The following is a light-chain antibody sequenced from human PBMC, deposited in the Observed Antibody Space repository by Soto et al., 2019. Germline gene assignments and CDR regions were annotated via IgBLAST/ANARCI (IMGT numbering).Light chain of an antibody. V-gene: IGKV3-11*01. CDR3: QQRSNWPPKGT. Sequence: EIVLTQSPATLSLSPGERATLSCRASQSVSSYLAWYQQKPGQAPRLLIYDASSRATGIPARFSGSGSGTDFTLTISSLEPEDFAVYYCQQRSNWPPKGTFCQGTKVEIK. J-gene: IGKJ1*01. CDR2: DAS. CDR1: QSVSSY.